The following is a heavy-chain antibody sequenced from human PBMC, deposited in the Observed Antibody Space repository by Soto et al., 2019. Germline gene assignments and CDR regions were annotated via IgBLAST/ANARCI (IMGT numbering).Heavy chain of an antibody. CDR1: GFTFNNYA. J-gene: IGHJ4*02. D-gene: IGHD3-3*01. CDR2: ISGGGETT. Sequence: EVQLLESGGGLVQPGGSLRLSCAASGFTFNNYAMTWVRQAPGKGLEWVSSISGGGETTYYADSVKGRFIISRDNSKNTLYLQMSRLRAEDTAIYYCAKDQPAFGVLIMLDFWGQGTLVTVSS. CDR3: AKDQPAFGVLIMLDF. V-gene: IGHV3-23*01.